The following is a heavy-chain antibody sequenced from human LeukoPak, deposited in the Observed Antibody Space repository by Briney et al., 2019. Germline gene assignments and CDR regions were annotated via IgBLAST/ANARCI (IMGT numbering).Heavy chain of an antibody. J-gene: IGHJ4*02. D-gene: IGHD3-16*01. Sequence: SETLSLTCTVSGGSISSYYWSWIRQPPGKGLEWIGYVYSSGSTNYNPSLKSRVTISVDTSKNQFSLKLSSVTAADTAVYYCARDRGPAYYFDYWGQGTLVTVSS. CDR1: GGSISSYY. V-gene: IGHV4-59*01. CDR3: ARDRGPAYYFDY. CDR2: VYSSGST.